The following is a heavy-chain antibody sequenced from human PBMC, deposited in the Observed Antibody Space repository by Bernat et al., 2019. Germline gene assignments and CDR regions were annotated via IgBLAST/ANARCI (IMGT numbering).Heavy chain of an antibody. Sequence: QLQLQESGPGLVKPSETLSLTCTVSGGPISSSSYYWGWIRQPPGKGLEWIGSIYYSGSTYYNPSLKSRVTISVDTSKHQFSLKLSSVTTADTAVYYCARVGEAGAYDDGGYVGMGAFDIWGQGTMVTVSS. CDR3: ARVGEAGAYDDGGYVGMGAFDI. J-gene: IGHJ3*02. V-gene: IGHV4-39*01. D-gene: IGHD4-23*01. CDR1: GGPISSSSYY. CDR2: IYYSGST.